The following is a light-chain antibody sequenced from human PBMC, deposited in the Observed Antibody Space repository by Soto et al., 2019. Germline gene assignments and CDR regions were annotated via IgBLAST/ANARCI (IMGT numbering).Light chain of an antibody. Sequence: QSALTQPRSVSGSPGQSVTISCTGTSSDVGGYNYVSWYQQHPGKAPKLVIYDVSKRPSGVPDRFSGSKSGNTASLTISGLQAEDEADYYCCSYGNSLWVFGGGTKVTVL. CDR3: CSYGNSLWV. CDR2: DVS. CDR1: SSDVGGYNY. J-gene: IGLJ3*02. V-gene: IGLV2-11*01.